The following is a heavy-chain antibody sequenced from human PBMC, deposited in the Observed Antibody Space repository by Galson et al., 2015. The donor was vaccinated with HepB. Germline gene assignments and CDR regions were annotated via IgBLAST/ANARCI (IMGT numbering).Heavy chain of an antibody. Sequence: SLRLSCAASGFTFSSYSMNWVRQAPGKGLEWVSSVSGSNSYVYYADSVKGRFTIFRDNAKDSLYLHMSSLRVEDTAVYYCARDRGGAHYESKDYWGQGTLVTVSS. V-gene: IGHV3-21*01. CDR1: GFTFSSYS. CDR2: VSGSNSYV. D-gene: IGHD3-22*01. CDR3: ARDRGGAHYESKDY. J-gene: IGHJ4*02.